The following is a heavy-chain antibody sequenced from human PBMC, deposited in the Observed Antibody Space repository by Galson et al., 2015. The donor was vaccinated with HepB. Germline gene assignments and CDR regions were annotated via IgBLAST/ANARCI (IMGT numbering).Heavy chain of an antibody. CDR1: GYSFTNYW. CDR3: ARQTAPYGFLGRLQRPPVTGVFEM. D-gene: IGHD6-19*01. CDR2: IYPGDSKT. V-gene: IGHV5-51*01. Sequence: QSGAEVKKPGESLKIPCRVSGYSFTNYWTAWVRQRPGQGLEWMGTIYPGDSKTRYSPSFQGQVTIPADKSITTAYLQWSSLKASDTAMYYCARQTAPYGFLGRLQRPPVTGVFEMWGQGIMVTVSS. J-gene: IGHJ3*02.